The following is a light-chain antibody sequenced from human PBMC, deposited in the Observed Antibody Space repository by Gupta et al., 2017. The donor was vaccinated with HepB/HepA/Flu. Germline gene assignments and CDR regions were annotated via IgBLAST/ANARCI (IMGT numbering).Light chain of an antibody. CDR1: QSVLYSSNNKNY. J-gene: IGKJ2*01. CDR3: QQYHSPPYT. Sequence: DIVTTQSPDSLAVSLGERATINCKSSQSVLYSSNNKNYLAWYQQKPGQRPKLLIYWASTRESGVPDRFSGSGSGTDFTLTISSLQAEDVAVYYCQQYHSPPYTFGQGTKLEIK. V-gene: IGKV4-1*01. CDR2: WAS.